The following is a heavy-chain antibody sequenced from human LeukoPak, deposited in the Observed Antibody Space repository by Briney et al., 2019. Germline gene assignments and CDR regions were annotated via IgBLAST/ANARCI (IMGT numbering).Heavy chain of an antibody. CDR2: ISSSSSYI. D-gene: IGHD3-22*01. CDR1: GFTFSSYS. CDR3: ARDLVPYYYDSSGYYSDAFDI. Sequence: KSGGSLRLSCAASGFTFSSYSMNWVRQAPGKGLEWVSSISSSSSYIYYADSVKGRFTISRDSAKNSLYLQMNSLRAEDTAVYYCARDLVPYYYDSSGYYSDAFDIWGQGTMVTVSS. V-gene: IGHV3-21*01. J-gene: IGHJ3*02.